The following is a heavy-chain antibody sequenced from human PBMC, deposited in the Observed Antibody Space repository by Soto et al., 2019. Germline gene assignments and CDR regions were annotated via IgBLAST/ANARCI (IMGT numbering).Heavy chain of an antibody. CDR3: APVRNFDKLFSL. J-gene: IGHJ4*02. Sequence: KTSETLSLTCAVYGGSFSNYYWSWIRQPPGKGLEWIGEINQGGGTTYNPSLKSRVTMSLDTSKNQYFLKLNSVTAADTAVYYCAPVRNFDKLFSLWGQGTPVTVSS. D-gene: IGHD3-9*01. CDR1: GGSFSNYY. CDR2: INQGGGT. V-gene: IGHV4-34*01.